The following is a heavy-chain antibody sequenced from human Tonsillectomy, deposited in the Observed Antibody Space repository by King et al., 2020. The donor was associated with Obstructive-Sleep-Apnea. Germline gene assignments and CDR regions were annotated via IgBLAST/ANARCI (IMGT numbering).Heavy chain of an antibody. Sequence: TLQESGPVLVKPTETLTLTCTVSGFSLSNARMGVSWIRQPPGKALEWLAHIFSNDEKSYSTSLKSRLTISKDTSKSQVVLTMTNMDPVDTATYYCARIQGGSYYYYYYGMDVWGQGTTVTVSS. CDR1: GFSLSNARMG. D-gene: IGHD1-26*01. J-gene: IGHJ6*02. V-gene: IGHV2-26*01. CDR3: ARIQGGSYYYYYYGMDV. CDR2: IFSNDEK.